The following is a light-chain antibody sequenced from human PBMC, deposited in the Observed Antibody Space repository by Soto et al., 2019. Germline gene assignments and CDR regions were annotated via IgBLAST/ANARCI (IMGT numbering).Light chain of an antibody. Sequence: DIVMTQSPDSLAVSLGERATLNCKTSRSVFYSSNNKNYLAWYQQKPGQPPKLLTYWASNRESGVPDRFSGSGSGTAFTLAISSLQAEDVAVSYCPQQYSTPWTFGQGNKGEIK. CDR1: RSVFYSSNNKNY. J-gene: IGKJ1*01. CDR3: PQQYSTPWT. CDR2: WAS. V-gene: IGKV4-1*01.